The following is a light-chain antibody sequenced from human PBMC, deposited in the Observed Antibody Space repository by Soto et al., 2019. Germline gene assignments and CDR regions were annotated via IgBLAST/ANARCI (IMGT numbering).Light chain of an antibody. CDR3: QQSYSSRRT. CDR1: QNIRNY. Sequence: DFQVTQSPASLSATVGDSVSSTCRASQNIRNYLNWYQQRPGKTPYLLVYAASNLRGGVPSRFSGSGYGTDFTLNITILQSEDCATDFSQQSYSSRRTLAQGTRVDIK. V-gene: IGKV1-39*01. J-gene: IGKJ1*01. CDR2: AAS.